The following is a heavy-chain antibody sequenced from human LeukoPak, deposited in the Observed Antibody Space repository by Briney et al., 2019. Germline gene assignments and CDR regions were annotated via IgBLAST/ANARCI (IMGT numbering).Heavy chain of an antibody. V-gene: IGHV3-30*18. CDR2: ISYAGSDK. D-gene: IGHD6-19*01. Sequence: GGSLRLSCAASGFTFSTYWMTWVRQAPGKGLEWVAVISYAGSDKYYADFVKGRFTISRDNSKNTLYLQMNSLRAEDTAVYYCAKSSSGGWYLLGDAFDIWGQGTMVTVSS. CDR3: AKSSSGGWYLLGDAFDI. J-gene: IGHJ3*02. CDR1: GFTFSTYW.